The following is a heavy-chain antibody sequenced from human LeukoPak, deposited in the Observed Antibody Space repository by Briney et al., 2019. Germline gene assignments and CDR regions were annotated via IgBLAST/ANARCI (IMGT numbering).Heavy chain of an antibody. CDR1: GFTFRLFG. CDR2: IRFDGSNT. V-gene: IGHV3-30*02. J-gene: IGHJ4*02. CDR3: AREESSSSGYYFDY. D-gene: IGHD6-6*01. Sequence: GGSLRLSCAASGFTFRLFGMHWVRQAPGKGLEWLSFIRFDGSNTYHADSVKGRFTISRDNAKNSLYLQMNSLRAEDTAVYYCAREESSSSGYYFDYWGQGTLVTVSS.